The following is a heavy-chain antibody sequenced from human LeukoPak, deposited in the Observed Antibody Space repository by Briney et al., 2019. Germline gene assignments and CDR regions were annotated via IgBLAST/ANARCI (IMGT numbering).Heavy chain of an antibody. V-gene: IGHV4-34*01. J-gene: IGHJ4*02. Sequence: SETLSLTCAVYGGSFSGYYWRWIRQPPGRGLEWIGEINHSGSTNYNPSLKSRVTISVDTYKNQFSLKLSSVTAADTAVYYCARGGRGGITMVRGTRRLDYWGQGTLVTVSS. CDR2: INHSGST. CDR1: GGSFSGYY. D-gene: IGHD3-10*01. CDR3: ARGGRGGITMVRGTRRLDY.